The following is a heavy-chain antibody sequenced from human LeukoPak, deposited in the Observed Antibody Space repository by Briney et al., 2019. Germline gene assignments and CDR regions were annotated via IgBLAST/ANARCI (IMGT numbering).Heavy chain of an antibody. CDR3: AHMSAYYYYIDV. V-gene: IGHV2-70*12. CDR1: GFSLTTSGLC. CDR2: IDWDDDK. Sequence: SGPTLVNPTQTLTLTCTFSGFSLTTSGLCVTWIRQSPGKALEWLARIDWDDDKFYNTSLKTRLNISKDTSKNQVVLTMTNMDPVDTATYYCAHMSAYYYYIDVWGTGTTVTVSS. J-gene: IGHJ6*03.